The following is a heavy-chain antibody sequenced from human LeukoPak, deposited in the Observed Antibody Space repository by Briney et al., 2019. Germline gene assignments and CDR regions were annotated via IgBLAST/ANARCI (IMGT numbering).Heavy chain of an antibody. Sequence: QPGGSLRLSCAASGFTFSSYAMSWVRQAPGKGLEWVSAISGSGGSTYYADSVKGRFTISRDNSKNTLYLQMNSLRAEDTAVYYCAKVECSSTSWYQVGYYFDYWGQGTLVTVSS. CDR2: ISGSGGST. CDR1: GFTFSSYA. CDR3: AKVECSSTSWYQVGYYFDY. D-gene: IGHD2-2*01. V-gene: IGHV3-23*01. J-gene: IGHJ4*02.